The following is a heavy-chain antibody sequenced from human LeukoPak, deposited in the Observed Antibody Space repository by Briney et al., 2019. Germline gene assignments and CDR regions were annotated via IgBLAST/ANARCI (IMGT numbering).Heavy chain of an antibody. J-gene: IGHJ4*02. Sequence: SETLSLTCTVSGGSMSTYYWTWIRQPPGKGLEWIGFIYYTGSTNYNPSLKSRVTISVDTSKNQFSLKLSSVTAADTAVYYCAGMRITTPTVRTLDYWGQRNLASVSS. CDR2: IYYTGST. V-gene: IGHV4-59*01. CDR1: GGSMSTYY. CDR3: AGMRITTPTVRTLDY. D-gene: IGHD1-14*01.